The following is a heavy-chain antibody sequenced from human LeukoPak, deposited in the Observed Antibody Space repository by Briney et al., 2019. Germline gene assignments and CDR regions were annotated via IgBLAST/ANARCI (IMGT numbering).Heavy chain of an antibody. D-gene: IGHD6-13*01. CDR3: AKAHSISWPYAFDS. CDR2: IWYDGSNK. V-gene: IGHV3-33*06. CDR1: GFTFSSYG. Sequence: GGSLRLSCAASGFTFSSYGMHWVRQAPGKGLEWVAVIWYDGSNKYYADSVKGRFTISRDNSKNTLYLQMDNLRAEDSAMYYCAKAHSISWPYAFDSWGQGTLVTVSS. J-gene: IGHJ4*02.